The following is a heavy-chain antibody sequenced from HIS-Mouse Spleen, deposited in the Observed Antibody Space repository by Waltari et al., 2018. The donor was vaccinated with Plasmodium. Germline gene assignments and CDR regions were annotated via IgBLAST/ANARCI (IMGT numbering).Heavy chain of an antibody. Sequence: QLQLQESGPGLVKPSEPLSLTCTVSGGSISSSSYYWGWIRQPPGKGLEWIGSINYSGSTYYNPSLKSRVTISVDTSKNQFSLKLSSVTAADTAVYYCARDRITGTSYFDYWGQGTLVTVSS. CDR3: ARDRITGTSYFDY. J-gene: IGHJ4*02. D-gene: IGHD1-7*01. V-gene: IGHV4-39*07. CDR2: INYSGST. CDR1: GGSISSSSYY.